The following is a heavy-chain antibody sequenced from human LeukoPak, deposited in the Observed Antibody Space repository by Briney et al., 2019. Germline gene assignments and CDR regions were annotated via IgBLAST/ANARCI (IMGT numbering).Heavy chain of an antibody. CDR1: GFTFSSYS. Sequence: GGSLRLSCAASGFTFSSYSMHWVRQAPGKGLEWVAVISYDGSNKYYADPVKGRFTISRDNSKNTLYLQMNSLRAEDTAVYYCARDRGSSWSLFDYWGQGTLVTVSS. D-gene: IGHD6-13*01. CDR2: ISYDGSNK. J-gene: IGHJ4*02. CDR3: ARDRGSSWSLFDY. V-gene: IGHV3-30-3*01.